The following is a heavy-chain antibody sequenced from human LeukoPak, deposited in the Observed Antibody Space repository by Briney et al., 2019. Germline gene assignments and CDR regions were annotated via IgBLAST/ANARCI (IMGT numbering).Heavy chain of an antibody. CDR3: ARDLLRYFDWLLTLDY. CDR2: ISYDGSNK. Sequence: GGSLRLSCAASGFTFSSYAMHWVRQAPGKGLEWVAVISYDGSNKYYADSVKGRFTISRDNSKNTLYLQMNSLRAEDTAVYYCARDLLRYFDWLLTLDYWGQGTLVTVSS. J-gene: IGHJ4*02. D-gene: IGHD3-9*01. V-gene: IGHV3-30*04. CDR1: GFTFSSYA.